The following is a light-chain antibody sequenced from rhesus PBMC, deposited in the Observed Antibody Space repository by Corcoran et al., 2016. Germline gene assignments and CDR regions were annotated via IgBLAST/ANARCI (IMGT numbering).Light chain of an antibody. Sequence: DIQMTQSPSSLSASVGDRVTITCRASQGISNWLAWYQQKPGKAPKLLIYRASNLEKGVPSRFSGSGSGTDFTRTISSLQPEDIATYYCQQHDNSPLTFGGGTKVEIK. J-gene: IGKJ4*01. CDR3: QQHDNSPLT. CDR2: RAS. CDR1: QGISNW. V-gene: IGKV1-69*01.